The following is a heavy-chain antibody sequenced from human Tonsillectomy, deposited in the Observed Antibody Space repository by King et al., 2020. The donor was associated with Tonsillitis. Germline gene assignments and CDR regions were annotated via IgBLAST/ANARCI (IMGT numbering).Heavy chain of an antibody. J-gene: IGHJ6*03. V-gene: IGHV3-33*01. D-gene: IGHD1-26*01. CDR2: IWYDGSNK. CDR1: GFTFSSYG. CDR3: AGAGMVDSSFYYYMDV. Sequence: VQLVESGGGVVQPGRSLRLSCEASGFTFSSYGMHWVRQAPGKGLDWVTLIWYDGSNKYYTDSVKGRFTISRDTSKNTLYLQMNSLRAEDTAVYYCAGAGMVDSSFYYYMDVWGKGTTVTVSS.